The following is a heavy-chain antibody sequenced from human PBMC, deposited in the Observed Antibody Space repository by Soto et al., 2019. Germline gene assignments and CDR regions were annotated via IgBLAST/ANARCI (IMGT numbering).Heavy chain of an antibody. CDR2: IYTSGST. J-gene: IGHJ5*02. CDR1: GGSISSYY. Sequence: QVQLQESGPGLVKPSETLSLTCTVSGGSISSYYWSWIRQPAGKRLEWIGRIYTSGSTNYNPSLKSRVTMSVDTSKNQFSLKLSSVTAADTAVYYCARDGTKNWNDPWWFDPWGQGTLVTVSS. D-gene: IGHD1-1*01. CDR3: ARDGTKNWNDPWWFDP. V-gene: IGHV4-4*07.